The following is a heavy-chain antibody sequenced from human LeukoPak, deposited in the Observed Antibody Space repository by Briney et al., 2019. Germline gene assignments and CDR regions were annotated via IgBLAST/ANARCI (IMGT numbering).Heavy chain of an antibody. J-gene: IGHJ4*02. D-gene: IGHD6-19*01. Sequence: ARTLRLSCAASGFTFSNYGMHWGRQAPRNGLEWVAFIQYDGSNKYYADSVKGRLTIFRDNSKNTLFLQKHSLRVEYTGVYYCAKVGSGWSLSDSWGQGTLVTVSS. V-gene: IGHV3-30*02. CDR2: IQYDGSNK. CDR1: GFTFSNYG. CDR3: AKVGSGWSLSDS.